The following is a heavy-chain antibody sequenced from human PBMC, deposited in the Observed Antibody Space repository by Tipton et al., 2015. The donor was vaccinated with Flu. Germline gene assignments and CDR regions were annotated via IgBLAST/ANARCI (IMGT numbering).Heavy chain of an antibody. CDR1: GGPISSSSYY. V-gene: IGHV4-39*07. CDR3: ARDPSGSYYVRWFDP. Sequence: TLSLTCTVSGGPISSSSYYWGWIRQPPGKGLEWIGSIYYSGSTYYNPSLKSRVTISVDTSKNQFSLKLSSVTAADTAVYYCARDPSGSYYVRWFDPWGQGTLVTVSS. CDR2: IYYSGST. J-gene: IGHJ5*02. D-gene: IGHD1-26*01.